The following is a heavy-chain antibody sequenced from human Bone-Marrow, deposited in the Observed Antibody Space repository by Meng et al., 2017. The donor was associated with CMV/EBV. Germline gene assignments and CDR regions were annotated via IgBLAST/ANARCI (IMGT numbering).Heavy chain of an antibody. Sequence: GESLKISCAASGFTFSSYAMHWVRQAPGKGLEWVAVISYDGSNKYYADSVKGRFTFSRDNSKNTLYLQMNSLRPEDTAVYYCAKDTGYLSGYFDYWGQGTLVTVSS. D-gene: IGHD3-9*01. V-gene: IGHV3-30-3*01. J-gene: IGHJ4*02. CDR3: AKDTGYLSGYFDY. CDR1: GFTFSSYA. CDR2: ISYDGSNK.